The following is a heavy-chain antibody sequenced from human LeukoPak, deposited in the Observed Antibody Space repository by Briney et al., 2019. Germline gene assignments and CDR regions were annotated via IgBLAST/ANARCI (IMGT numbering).Heavy chain of an antibody. V-gene: IGHV4-39*01. Sequence: SETLSLTCTVSGGSFSSSSYYWDWIRQPPGKGLEWIGSIYYSGSTYYNPSLKSRVALSVDTSKNQFSLKLSSVTAADTAVYYCARSSTVVTPEYYYYYGMDVWGQGTTVTVSS. CDR3: ARSSTVVTPEYYYYYGMDV. CDR1: GGSFSSSSYY. CDR2: IYYSGST. J-gene: IGHJ6*02. D-gene: IGHD4-23*01.